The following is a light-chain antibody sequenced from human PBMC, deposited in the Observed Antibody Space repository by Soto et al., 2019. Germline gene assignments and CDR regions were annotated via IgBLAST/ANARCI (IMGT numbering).Light chain of an antibody. CDR2: EAN. V-gene: IGLV2-23*01. Sequence: QSALTQPASVSGSPGQSITVSCTGTSSDVGGHNLVSWYQHHPGKAPKLIIYEANKRPSGVSIRFSGSKSGIAASLTISGLQAEDEADYYCSSFAGGNTLIFGGGTKLTVL. CDR1: SSDVGGHNL. CDR3: SSFAGGNTLI. J-gene: IGLJ2*01.